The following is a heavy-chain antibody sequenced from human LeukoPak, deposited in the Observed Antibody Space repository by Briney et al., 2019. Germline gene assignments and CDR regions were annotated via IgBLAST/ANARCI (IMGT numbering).Heavy chain of an antibody. V-gene: IGHV3-30*03. CDR1: GFTFSSYG. D-gene: IGHD1-1*01. CDR3: ARDNELSM. CDR2: ISYDGSNK. Sequence: GRSLRLSCAASGFTFSSYGMHWVRQAPGKGLEWVAVISYDGSNKYYADSVKGRFTISRDNSKNTLYLQMNSLRAEDTAVYYCARDNELSMWGQGTLVTVSS. J-gene: IGHJ4*02.